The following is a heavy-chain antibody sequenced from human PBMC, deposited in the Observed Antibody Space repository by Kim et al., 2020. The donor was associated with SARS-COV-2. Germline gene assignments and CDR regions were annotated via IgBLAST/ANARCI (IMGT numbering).Heavy chain of an antibody. V-gene: IGHV3-49*03. J-gene: IGHJ4*02. Sequence: GGSLRLSCTASGFTFGDYAMSWFRQAPGKGLEWVGFIRSKAYGGTTEYAASVKGRFTISRDDSKSIAYLQMNSLKTEDTAVYYCTRGGPRGSGSFEGTFDYWGQGTLVTVSS. D-gene: IGHD3-10*01. CDR1: GFTFGDYA. CDR3: TRGGPRGSGSFEGTFDY. CDR2: IRSKAYGGTT.